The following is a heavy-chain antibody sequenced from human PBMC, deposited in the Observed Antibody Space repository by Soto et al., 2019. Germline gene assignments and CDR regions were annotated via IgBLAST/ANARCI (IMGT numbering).Heavy chain of an antibody. CDR2: IYYGGST. J-gene: IGHJ3*02. V-gene: IGHV4-59*02. D-gene: IGHD2-8*01. CDR3: ARTYYATGQNSGGSAFDI. CDR1: GFSVSSYY. Sequence: AETLSLTCAVSGFSVSSYYLSWVRQPPGKGLEWVGYIYYGGSTNYNASLKSRVTISGDTSKNPLSLQLSSVRAADTAVCYCARTYYATGQNSGGSAFDIWGRGTMVTLS.